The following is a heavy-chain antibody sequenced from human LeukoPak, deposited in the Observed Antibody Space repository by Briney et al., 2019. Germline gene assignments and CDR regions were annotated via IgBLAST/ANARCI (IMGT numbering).Heavy chain of an antibody. D-gene: IGHD3-22*01. J-gene: IGHJ4*02. CDR3: ASGRITMIVVVTPPHY. V-gene: IGHV4-39*01. Sequence: PSETLSLTCTVSGGSISSSSYYWGWIRQPPGKGLEWIGSIYYSGSTYYNPSLESRVTISVDTSKNQFSLKLSSVTAADTAVYYCASGRITMIVVVTPPHYWGQGTLVTVSS. CDR1: GGSISSSSYY. CDR2: IYYSGST.